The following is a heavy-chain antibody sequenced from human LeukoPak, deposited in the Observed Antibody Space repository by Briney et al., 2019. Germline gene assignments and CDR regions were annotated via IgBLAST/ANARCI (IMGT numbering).Heavy chain of an antibody. V-gene: IGHV4-4*02. CDR1: GGSISSSNW. CDR3: ARVPYDILTGPTYYFDY. Sequence: SGTLSLTCAVSGGSISSSNWWSWVRQPPGKGLEWIGEIYHSGSANYNPSLKSRVTISVDKSKNQFSLKLSSVTAADTAVYYCARVPYDILTGPTYYFDYWGQGTLVTASS. J-gene: IGHJ4*02. CDR2: IYHSGSA. D-gene: IGHD3-9*01.